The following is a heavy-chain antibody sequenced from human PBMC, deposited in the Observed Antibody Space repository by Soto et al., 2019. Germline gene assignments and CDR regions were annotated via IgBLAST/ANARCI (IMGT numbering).Heavy chain of an antibody. CDR2: ISSTGSTP. CDR1: GFPFSDSY. V-gene: IGHV3-11*01. D-gene: IGHD6-6*01. J-gene: IGHJ5*02. CDR3: TRGQQLVANWLDP. Sequence: GGSLRLSCAASGFPFSDSYMAWIRQAPGKGLEEIATISSTGSTPYYADSVKGRFTISRDNAQNSLYLEMNNLRAEDTAVYYCTRGQQLVANWLDPWGQGILVTVS.